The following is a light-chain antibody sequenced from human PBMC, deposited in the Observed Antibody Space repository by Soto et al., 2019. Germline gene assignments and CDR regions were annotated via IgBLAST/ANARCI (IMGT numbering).Light chain of an antibody. CDR2: EVS. Sequence: QSALTQPASVSGSPGQPITISCTGSSSDVGAYRYVSWFQQHPGRAPKLIIYEVSNRPSGVSDRFSGSKSGNTASLTISGLKAEDEADYHCSSYTTTTAWVFGGGTKVTVL. V-gene: IGLV2-14*01. J-gene: IGLJ3*02. CDR1: SSDVGAYRY. CDR3: SSYTTTTAWV.